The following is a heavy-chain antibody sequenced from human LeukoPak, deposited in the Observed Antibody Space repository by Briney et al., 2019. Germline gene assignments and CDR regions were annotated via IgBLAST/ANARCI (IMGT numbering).Heavy chain of an antibody. CDR1: GYSISSGYY. J-gene: IGHJ5*02. CDR3: ARVATMSNWFDP. V-gene: IGHV4-38-2*02. D-gene: IGHD1-26*01. Sequence: PSETLSLTCTVSGYSISSGYYWGWIRQPPGKGLEWIGSMYHSGSTYYNPSLKSRVTISVDTSKNQFSLKLSSVTAADTAVYYCARVATMSNWFDPWGQGTLVTVSS. CDR2: MYHSGST.